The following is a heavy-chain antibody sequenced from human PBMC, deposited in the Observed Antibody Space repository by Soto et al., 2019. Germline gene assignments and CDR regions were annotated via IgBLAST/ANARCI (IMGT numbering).Heavy chain of an antibody. CDR2: ILYDGSNK. J-gene: IGHJ4*02. D-gene: IGHD6-13*01. Sequence: VQLVESGVGVVQPGRSQRLSCAAAGFTFSSYGMHRVRHAPGMGLECVAVILYDGSNKDYADSVKGRFTISRDNSKNTLYLQMNSLRTEDTAVYYCAKDYSSTWYGVDYWGQGTLVTVSS. CDR3: AKDYSSTWYGVDY. CDR1: GFTFSSYG. V-gene: IGHV3-30*18.